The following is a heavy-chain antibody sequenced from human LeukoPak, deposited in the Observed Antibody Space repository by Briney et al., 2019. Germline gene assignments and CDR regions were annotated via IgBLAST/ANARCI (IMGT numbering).Heavy chain of an antibody. Sequence: SETLSLTCTVSGGSISSSSYYWGWIRQPPGKGLEWTGSIYYSGSTYYNPSLKSRVTISVDTSKNQFSLKLSSVTAADTAVYYCARAARSGWYVDYWGQGTLVTVSS. CDR2: IYYSGST. CDR1: GGSISSSSYY. V-gene: IGHV4-39*07. CDR3: ARAARSGWYVDY. D-gene: IGHD6-19*01. J-gene: IGHJ4*02.